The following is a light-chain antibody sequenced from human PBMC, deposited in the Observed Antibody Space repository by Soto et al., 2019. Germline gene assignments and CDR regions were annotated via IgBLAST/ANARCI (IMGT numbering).Light chain of an antibody. J-gene: IGLJ1*01. Sequence: QSALTQPPSVSGSPGQSVAISCTGNSSDLGNYNRVSWYQQPPGTAPKLIIYEVTNRPSGVPDRFSGSKSGDTASLTISGLQAEDEADYFCCSYTTSGTYVFGTGTKLTVL. CDR2: EVT. V-gene: IGLV2-18*02. CDR1: SSDLGNYNR. CDR3: CSYTTSGTYV.